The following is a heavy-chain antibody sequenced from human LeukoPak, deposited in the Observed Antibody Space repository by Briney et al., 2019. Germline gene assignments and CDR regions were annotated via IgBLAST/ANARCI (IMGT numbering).Heavy chain of an antibody. V-gene: IGHV3-7*01. CDR3: ARGGGNFDY. CDR1: GFTFSSYW. Sequence: SGGSLRLSCAASGFTFSSYWMNWARQAPGKGLEWVASINHNGNVNYYVDSVKGRFTISRDNAKNSLYLQMNSLRAEDTAVYYCARGGGNFDYWGQGTLVTVSS. J-gene: IGHJ4*02. D-gene: IGHD2-15*01. CDR2: INHNGNVN.